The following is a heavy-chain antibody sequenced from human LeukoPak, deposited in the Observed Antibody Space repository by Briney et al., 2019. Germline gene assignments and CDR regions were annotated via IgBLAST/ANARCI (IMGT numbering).Heavy chain of an antibody. CDR2: INHSGST. J-gene: IGHJ4*02. CDR1: GGSFSGYY. D-gene: IGHD6-6*01. Sequence: SETLSLTCAVYGGSFSGYYWSWIRQPPGKGLEWIGEINHSGSTNYNPSLKSRVTISVDTSKNQFSLKLSSVTAADTAVYYCARWSIAARTFDYWGQGTLVTVSS. CDR3: ARWSIAARTFDY. V-gene: IGHV4-34*01.